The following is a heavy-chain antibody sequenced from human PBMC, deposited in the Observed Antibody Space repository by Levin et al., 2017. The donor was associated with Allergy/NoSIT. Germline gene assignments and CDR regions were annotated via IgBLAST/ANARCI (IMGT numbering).Heavy chain of an antibody. J-gene: IGHJ4*02. CDR3: ARVYRWFGGNFDY. V-gene: IGHV3-7*04. Sequence: GESLKISCAASGFTFSSYWMSWVRQAPGKGLEWVANIKQDGSEKYYVDSVKGRFTISRDNAKNSLYLQMNSLRAEDTAVYYCARVYRWFGGNFDYWGQGTLVTVSS. CDR1: GFTFSSYW. D-gene: IGHD3-10*01. CDR2: IKQDGSEK.